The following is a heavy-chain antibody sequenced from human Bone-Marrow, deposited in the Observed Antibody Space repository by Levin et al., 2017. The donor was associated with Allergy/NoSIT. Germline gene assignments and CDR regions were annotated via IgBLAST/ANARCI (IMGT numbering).Heavy chain of an antibody. Sequence: GGSLRLSCAASGFTFSGHPMHWVRQAPGKGLEWVAVISYDDGNQKFYADSVKGRFTISRDNSKNTVYLQMNSLRADDTAVYYCARDYHDFWSGYDYVYYYGVDVWGQGTTVTVSS. D-gene: IGHD3-3*01. J-gene: IGHJ6*02. CDR1: GFTFSGHP. CDR3: ARDYHDFWSGYDYVYYYGVDV. V-gene: IGHV3-30-3*01. CDR2: ISYDDGNQK.